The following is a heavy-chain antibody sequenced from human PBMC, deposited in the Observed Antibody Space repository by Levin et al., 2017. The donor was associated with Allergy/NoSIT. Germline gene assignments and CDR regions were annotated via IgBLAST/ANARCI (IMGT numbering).Heavy chain of an antibody. Sequence: SETLSLTCAVSGSSITTDFFWGWVRQPPGKGLEWIGSIHHSGATFYNSSLKSRVTVSLDPSTNQFSLVMASMSAADTAVYYCARARVVAAAPHYFDFWGQGTLATVSS. CDR3: ARARVVAAAPHYFDF. V-gene: IGHV4-38-2*01. CDR1: GSSITTDFF. D-gene: IGHD2-15*01. J-gene: IGHJ4*02. CDR2: IHHSGAT.